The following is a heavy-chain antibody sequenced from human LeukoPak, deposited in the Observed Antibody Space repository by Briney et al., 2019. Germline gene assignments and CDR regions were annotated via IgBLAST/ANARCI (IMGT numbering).Heavy chain of an antibody. V-gene: IGHV3-23*01. CDR1: GFPFKRYT. J-gene: IGHJ4*02. CDR3: AKDFDHDDY. D-gene: IGHD3-9*01. CDR2: SSGSGGST. Sequence: GALPPSFSASGFPFKRYTMGWGRQAPGKGVGWVSASSGSGGSTYYADSVKGRFTISRDNSKNTLYLQMNSLRAEDTAVYYCAKDFDHDDYWGQGTLVTVSS.